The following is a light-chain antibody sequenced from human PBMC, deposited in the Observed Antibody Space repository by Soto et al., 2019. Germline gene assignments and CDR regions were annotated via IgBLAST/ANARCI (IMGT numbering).Light chain of an antibody. CDR2: AAS. Sequence: EIVLKQSPGTLSLSPGERATLSCRASQSVSSNYLAWYQQKPGQAPRLLIYAASSRATGIPDRFSGSGSGTDFTLTISRLEPEDFAVYYCQQYGSSPQTFGQGTKVEIK. J-gene: IGKJ1*01. V-gene: IGKV3-20*01. CDR1: QSVSSNY. CDR3: QQYGSSPQT.